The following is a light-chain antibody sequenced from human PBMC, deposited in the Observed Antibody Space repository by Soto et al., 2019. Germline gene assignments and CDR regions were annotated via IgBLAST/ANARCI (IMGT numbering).Light chain of an antibody. CDR3: SSYTSSSPPFV. CDR1: SSDVGGYNY. Sequence: QSALTQPASVSGAPGQSITISCTETSSDVGGYNYVSWYQQHPGKAPKLMIYDVSNRPSGVSTRFSASKSGNTASLTISGLQAEDEDDYYCSSYTSSSPPFVFGT. CDR2: DVS. V-gene: IGLV2-14*01. J-gene: IGLJ1*01.